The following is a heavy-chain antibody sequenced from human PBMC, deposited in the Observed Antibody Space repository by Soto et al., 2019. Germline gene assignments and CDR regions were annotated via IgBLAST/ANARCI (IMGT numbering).Heavy chain of an antibody. D-gene: IGHD6-19*01. CDR1: GGSISSGGYY. J-gene: IGHJ4*02. Sequence: SETLSLTCTVSGGSISSGGYYWSWIRQHPGKGLEWIGYIYYSGSTYYNPSLKSRVTISVDTSKNQFSLKLSSVTAADTAVYYCARTVSDSSGWFRGEYYFDYWGQGTLVTVSS. CDR3: ARTVSDSSGWFRGEYYFDY. V-gene: IGHV4-31*03. CDR2: IYYSGST.